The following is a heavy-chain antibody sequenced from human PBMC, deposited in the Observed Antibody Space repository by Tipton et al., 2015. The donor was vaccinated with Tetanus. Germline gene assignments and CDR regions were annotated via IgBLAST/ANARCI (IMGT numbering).Heavy chain of an antibody. J-gene: IGHJ2*01. CDR3: ARDHTDYCGGDCYLGYFDL. CDR1: GYTFTSYG. CDR2: ISAYNGNT. V-gene: IGHV1-18*01. D-gene: IGHD2-21*02. Sequence: QSGPEVKKPGASVKVSCKASGYTFTSYGISWVRQAPGQGLEWMGWISAYNGNTNYAQKLQGRVTMTTDTSTSTAYMELRSLRSDDTAVYYCARDHTDYCGGDCYLGYFDLWGRGPLVTVSS.